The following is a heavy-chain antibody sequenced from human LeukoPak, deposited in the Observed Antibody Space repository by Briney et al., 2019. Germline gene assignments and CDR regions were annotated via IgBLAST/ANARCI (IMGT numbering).Heavy chain of an antibody. J-gene: IGHJ4*02. Sequence: GGSLRLSCVASGFTFSTYAMSWVRRAPGMGLEWVSAVSGSGDNTYYADSVKGRFTISRDNSKNTLYLQMNSLRAEDTAVYYCATLSYGDYYDYWGQGTLVTVSS. D-gene: IGHD4-17*01. V-gene: IGHV3-23*01. CDR1: GFTFSTYA. CDR2: VSGSGDNT. CDR3: ATLSYGDYYDY.